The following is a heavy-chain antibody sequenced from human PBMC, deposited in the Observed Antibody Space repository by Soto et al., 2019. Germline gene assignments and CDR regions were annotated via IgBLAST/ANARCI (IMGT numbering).Heavy chain of an antibody. V-gene: IGHV4-59*01. D-gene: IGHD3-3*01. CDR2: IYYSGST. CDR3: ARVYYDFWSGLFDY. CDR1: GGSISSYY. Sequence: SETLCLTCTVSGGSISSYYWSWIRQPPGKGLEWIGYIYYSGSTNYNPSLKSRVTISVDTSKNQFSLKLSSVTAADTAVYYCARVYYDFWSGLFDYWGQGTLVTVSS. J-gene: IGHJ4*02.